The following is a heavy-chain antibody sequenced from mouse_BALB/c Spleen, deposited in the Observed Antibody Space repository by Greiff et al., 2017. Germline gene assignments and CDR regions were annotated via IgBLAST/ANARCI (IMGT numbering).Heavy chain of an antibody. CDR1: GFTFNTYA. D-gene: IGHD1-1*01. Sequence: EVMLVESGGGLVQPKGSLKLSCAASGFTFNTYAMNWVRQAPGKGLEWVARIRSKSNNYATYYADSVKDRFTISRDDSQSMLYLQMNNLKTEDTAMYYCVRQGSYYYGSSYEVFDYWGQGTTLTVSS. CDR2: IRSKSNNYAT. CDR3: VRQGSYYYGSSYEVFDY. J-gene: IGHJ2*01. V-gene: IGHV10-1*02.